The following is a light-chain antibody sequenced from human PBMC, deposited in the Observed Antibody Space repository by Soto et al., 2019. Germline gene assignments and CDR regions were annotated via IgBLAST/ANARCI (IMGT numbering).Light chain of an antibody. CDR2: GVN. V-gene: IGLV2-8*01. Sequence: QSALTQPPSASGHLGQSVTVSYTGSSMAVGTYAYVSWYQHRPVTAPKRLIYGVNKRPSGVPDRFSGSKSGSTASLTVSGLQAEDEADYYCSSYMCSKTYVFGSGTKLTVL. CDR1: SMAVGTYAY. CDR3: SSYMCSKTYV. J-gene: IGLJ1*01.